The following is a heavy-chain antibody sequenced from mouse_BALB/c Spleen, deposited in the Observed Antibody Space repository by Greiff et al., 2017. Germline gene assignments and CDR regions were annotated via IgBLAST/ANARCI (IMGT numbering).Heavy chain of an antibody. V-gene: IGHV5-17*02. Sequence: DVMLVESGGGLVQPGGSRKLSCAASGFTFSSFGMHWVRQAPEKGLECVAYISSGSSTIYYADTVKGRFTISRDNPKNTLFLQMTSLRSEDTAMYYCANYAFDYWGQGTTLTVSS. CDR1: GFTFSSFG. CDR2: ISSGSSTI. CDR3: ANYAFDY. D-gene: IGHD1-1*01. J-gene: IGHJ2*01.